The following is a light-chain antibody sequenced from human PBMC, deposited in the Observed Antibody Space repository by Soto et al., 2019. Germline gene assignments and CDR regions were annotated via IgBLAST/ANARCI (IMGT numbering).Light chain of an antibody. CDR3: EQLNTYPLT. V-gene: IGKV3-15*01. CDR1: QNVSSN. J-gene: IGKJ4*01. Sequence: EIVMTQSPSTLSVSPGDRATLYCRAGQNVSSNLAWYQQKFCQAPTLLIYGASTRATGIPARFSGSGSGTEFSLTISSLQSEDFATYYCEQLNTYPLTFGGGTMVDIK. CDR2: GAS.